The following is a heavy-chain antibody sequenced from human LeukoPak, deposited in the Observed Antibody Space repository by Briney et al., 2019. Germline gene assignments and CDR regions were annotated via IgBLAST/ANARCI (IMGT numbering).Heavy chain of an antibody. Sequence: SETLSLTCTVSGGSISSYYWSWIRQPAGKGLEWIGRIYTSGSTNYNPSLKSRVTMSVDTSKNQFSLKLSSVTAANTAVYYCARARGEDYDFWSGSTSDAFDIWGQGTMVTVSS. J-gene: IGHJ3*02. CDR3: ARARGEDYDFWSGSTSDAFDI. V-gene: IGHV4-4*07. CDR1: GGSISSYY. CDR2: IYTSGST. D-gene: IGHD3-3*01.